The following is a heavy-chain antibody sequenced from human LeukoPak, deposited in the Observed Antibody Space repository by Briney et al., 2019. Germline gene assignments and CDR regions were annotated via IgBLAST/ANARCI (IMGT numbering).Heavy chain of an antibody. CDR1: GYTFTSYG. V-gene: IGHV1-18*01. D-gene: IGHD6-19*01. CDR3: ARDLDSSGWYWGDYYYYMDV. J-gene: IGHJ6*03. CDR2: ISAYNGNT. Sequence: ASVKVSCKASGYTFTSYGISWVRQAPGQGLEWMGWISAYNGNTSYAQKLQGRVTMTTDTSTSTAYMELRSLRSDDTAVYYCARDLDSSGWYWGDYYYYMDVWGKGATVTVSS.